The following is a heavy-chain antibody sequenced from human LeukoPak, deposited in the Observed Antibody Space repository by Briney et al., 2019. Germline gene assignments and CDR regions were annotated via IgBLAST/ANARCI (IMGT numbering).Heavy chain of an antibody. CDR3: ARVASERGYSGYGGWFDP. V-gene: IGHV3-7*01. D-gene: IGHD5-12*01. CDR1: GFTFSSYC. Sequence: TGGSLRLSCAASGFTFSSYCMSWVRQAPGKGLEWVANIKQDGSEKYYVDSVKGRFTISRDNAKNSLYLQMNSLRAEDTAVYYCARVASERGYSGYGGWFDPWGQGTLVTVSS. J-gene: IGHJ5*02. CDR2: IKQDGSEK.